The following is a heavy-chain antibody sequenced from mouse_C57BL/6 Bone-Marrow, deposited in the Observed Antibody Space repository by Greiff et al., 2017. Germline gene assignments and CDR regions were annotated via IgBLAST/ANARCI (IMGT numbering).Heavy chain of an antibody. Sequence: VQLQQSGPGLVKPSQTVFLTCTVTGISITTGNYRWSWIRQFPGNKLEWIGYIYYSGTITYNPSLTSRTTITRDTPKNQFFLEMNSLTAEDTATYYCAREGIYDGYYDYFDYGGQGTTLTVSS. CDR3: AREGIYDGYYDYFDY. V-gene: IGHV3-5*01. CDR2: IYYSGTI. J-gene: IGHJ2*01. CDR1: GISITTGNYR. D-gene: IGHD2-3*01.